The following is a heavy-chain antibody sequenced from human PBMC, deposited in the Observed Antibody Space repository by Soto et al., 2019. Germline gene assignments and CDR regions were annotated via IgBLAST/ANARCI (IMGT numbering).Heavy chain of an antibody. V-gene: IGHV3-30-3*01. CDR2: ISYDGSNK. D-gene: IGHD3-16*02. CDR3: ARGEYDYVWGSYRYIGY. Sequence: QMQLVESGGGVVQPGRSLRLSCAASGFTFSSYAMHWVRQAPGKGLEWVAVISYDGSNKYYADSVKGRFTISRDNSKNTLYLQMNSLRAEDTAVYYCARGEYDYVWGSYRYIGYWGQGTLVTVSS. J-gene: IGHJ4*02. CDR1: GFTFSSYA.